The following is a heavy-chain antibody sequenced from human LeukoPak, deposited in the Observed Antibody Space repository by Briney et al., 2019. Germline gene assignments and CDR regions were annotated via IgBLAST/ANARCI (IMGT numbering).Heavy chain of an antibody. CDR2: IIPIFGTA. D-gene: IGHD5-12*01. Sequence: SSVTVSCKASVGTFSSYAISWVRQAPGPGLEWLGGIIPIFGTANYAQKFQGRVTITADESTSTDYMELSSLRSEDTAVYYCARGGYDSWFDPWGQGTLVTVSS. J-gene: IGHJ5*02. CDR3: ARGGYDSWFDP. CDR1: VGTFSSYA. V-gene: IGHV1-69*13.